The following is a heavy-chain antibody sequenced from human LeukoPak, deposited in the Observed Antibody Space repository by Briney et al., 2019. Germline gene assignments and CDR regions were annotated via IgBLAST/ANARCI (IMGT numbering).Heavy chain of an antibody. CDR2: INPSGGST. J-gene: IGHJ4*02. D-gene: IGHD2-21*01. V-gene: IGHV1-46*01. CDR1: GYTFTGYY. CDR3: ARLIRRPNGDY. Sequence: ASVKVSCKASGYTFTGYYMHWVRQAPGQGLEWMGIINPSGGSTSYAQKFQGRVTMTRDMSTSTVYMELSSLRSEDTAVYYCARLIRRPNGDYWGQGTLVTVSS.